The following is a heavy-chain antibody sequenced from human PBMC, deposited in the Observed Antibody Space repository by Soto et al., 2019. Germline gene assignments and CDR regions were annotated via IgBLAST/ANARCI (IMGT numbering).Heavy chain of an antibody. J-gene: IGHJ6*02. V-gene: IGHV3-30-3*01. D-gene: IGHD3-3*01. CDR1: GFTFSSYA. CDR3: ARVSSYDFWSGPLGRRDPYYYYYYGMDV. Sequence: GGSLRLSCEASGFTFSSYAMHWVRQAPGKGLEWVAVISYDGGNKYYADSVKGRFTMSRENSKNTLYLQMNSLRAEDTAVYYCARVSSYDFWSGPLGRRDPYYYYYYGMDVWGQGTTVTVSS. CDR2: ISYDGGNK.